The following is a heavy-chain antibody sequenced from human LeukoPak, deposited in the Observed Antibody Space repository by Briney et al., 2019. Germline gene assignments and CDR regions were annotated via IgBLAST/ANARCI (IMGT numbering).Heavy chain of an antibody. CDR2: ISGSGGST. Sequence: GGSLRLPCAASGFTFSSYAMSWVRQAPGKGLEWVSAISGSGGSTYYADSVKGRFTISRDNSKNTLYLQMNSLRAEDTAVYYCARDSILTGYYYYYYGMDVWGQGTTVTVSS. V-gene: IGHV3-23*01. CDR3: ARDSILTGYYYYYYGMDV. D-gene: IGHD3-9*01. CDR1: GFTFSSYA. J-gene: IGHJ6*02.